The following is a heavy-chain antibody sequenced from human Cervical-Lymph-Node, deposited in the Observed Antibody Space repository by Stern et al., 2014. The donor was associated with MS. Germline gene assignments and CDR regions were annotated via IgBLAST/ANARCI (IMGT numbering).Heavy chain of an antibody. CDR2: IYHSGST. D-gene: IGHD6-19*01. CDR3: ARARAIAVAFDL. J-gene: IGHJ2*01. Sequence: QVQLQESGPGLVKPSETLSLTCTVSRYSINSDYYWGWIRQPPGKGLEWIGSIYHSGSTYYNSSLKSRVTISVDTSKNQFSLKLSSVTAADTAVYYCARARAIAVAFDLCGRGTLVTVSS. CDR1: RYSINSDYY. V-gene: IGHV4-38-2*02.